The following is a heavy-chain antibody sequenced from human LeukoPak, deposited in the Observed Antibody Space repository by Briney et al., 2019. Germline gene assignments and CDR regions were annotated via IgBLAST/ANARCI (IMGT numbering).Heavy chain of an antibody. Sequence: GASVKVSCKASGGTFSSYAISWVRQAPGQGLEWMGRIIPILGIANYAQKFQGRVTITADKSTSTAYMELSSLRSEDTAVYYCAREKEGLSGSYSYYYYYGMDVWGQGTTVTVSS. J-gene: IGHJ6*02. CDR2: IIPILGIA. D-gene: IGHD1-26*01. CDR3: AREKEGLSGSYSYYYYYGMDV. V-gene: IGHV1-69*04. CDR1: GGTFSSYA.